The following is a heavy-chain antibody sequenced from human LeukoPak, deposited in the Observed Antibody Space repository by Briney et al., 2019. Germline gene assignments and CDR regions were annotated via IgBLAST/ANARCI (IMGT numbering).Heavy chain of an antibody. D-gene: IGHD3-16*01. J-gene: IGHJ6*02. CDR3: ARVGVTHYYYYGMDV. CDR1: GGSLSRYF. CDR2: IYYSDST. Sequence: PSETLSLPCTVSGGSLSRYFCRWIRPPPGKGLEWIGYIYYSDSTNYNPPLKSRVTISVDTSKNQFSLKLSSVTAADTAVYYCARVGVTHYYYYGMDVWGQGTTVTVSS. V-gene: IGHV4-59*01.